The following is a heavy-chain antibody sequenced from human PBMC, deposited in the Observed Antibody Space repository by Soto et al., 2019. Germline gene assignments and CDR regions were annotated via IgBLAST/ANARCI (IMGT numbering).Heavy chain of an antibody. CDR3: ARGVIAAAGTRIDY. CDR1: GGSISSGGYY. J-gene: IGHJ4*02. CDR2: IYYSGST. D-gene: IGHD6-13*01. Sequence: QVQLQESGPGLVNPSQTLSLTCTVSGGSISSGGYYWSWIRQHPGKGLERIGYIYYSGSTYYNPSLESRVTITVDTSKNQFSLKLSSVTAADTSVYYWARGVIAAAGTRIDYWGQGTLVTVSS. V-gene: IGHV4-31*03.